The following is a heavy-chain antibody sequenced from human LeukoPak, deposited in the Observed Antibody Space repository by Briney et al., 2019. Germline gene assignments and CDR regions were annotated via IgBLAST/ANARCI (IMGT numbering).Heavy chain of an antibody. J-gene: IGHJ4*02. Sequence: GGSLRLSCAASAITFSTYAMSWVRQAPGKGLECVSVISGGAGSTYYADSVKGRFTISRDNSKNTLYLQMNSLRAEDTAVYYCARGPLGTGEIDYWGQGTLVTVSS. V-gene: IGHV3-23*01. CDR3: ARGPLGTGEIDY. CDR1: AITFSTYA. D-gene: IGHD7-27*01. CDR2: ISGGAGST.